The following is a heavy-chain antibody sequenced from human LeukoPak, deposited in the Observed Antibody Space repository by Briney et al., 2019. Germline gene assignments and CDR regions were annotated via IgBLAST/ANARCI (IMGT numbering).Heavy chain of an antibody. CDR2: IYYSGST. V-gene: IGHV4-39*01. J-gene: IGHJ3*02. CDR3: ARQDAFDI. Sequence: SETLSLTCTVSGGSISSSSYYWGWIRQPPGKGLEWIGSIYYSGSTYYNPSLRSRVTISVDTSKNQFSLKLSSVTAADTAVYYCARQDAFDIWGQGTMVTVSS. CDR1: GGSISSSSYY.